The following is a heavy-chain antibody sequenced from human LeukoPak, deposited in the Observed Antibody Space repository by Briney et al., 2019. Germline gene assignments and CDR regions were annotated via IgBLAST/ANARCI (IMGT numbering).Heavy chain of an antibody. Sequence: ASVKVSCKASGGTFSSYAISWVRQAPGQGLEWIGRIIPILGIANYAQKFQGRVTITADKSTSTAYMELSSLRSEDTAVYYCARDLGMYMGMTTVTMGWFDPWGQGTLVTVSS. J-gene: IGHJ5*02. CDR2: IIPILGIA. V-gene: IGHV1-69*04. D-gene: IGHD4-17*01. CDR3: ARDLGMYMGMTTVTMGWFDP. CDR1: GGTFSSYA.